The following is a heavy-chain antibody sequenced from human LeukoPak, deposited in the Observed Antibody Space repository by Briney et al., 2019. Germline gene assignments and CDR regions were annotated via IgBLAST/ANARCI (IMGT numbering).Heavy chain of an antibody. CDR1: GYTFTSYY. CDR3: ARGPMTTGFAY. CDR2: INPSGGST. D-gene: IGHD4-17*01. Sequence: ASVKVSCKASGYTFTSYYMHWVRQAPGQGLEWMGIINPSGGSTSYAQKFQGRVTMTRDMSTSTVYMELSRLRSDDTAVYYCARGPMTTGFAYWGQGTLVTVSS. V-gene: IGHV1-46*01. J-gene: IGHJ4*02.